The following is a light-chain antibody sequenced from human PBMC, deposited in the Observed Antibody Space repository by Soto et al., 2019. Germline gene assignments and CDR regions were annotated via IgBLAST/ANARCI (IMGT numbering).Light chain of an antibody. Sequence: QSVLTQPPSASGSPGQSVTICCTGTSSDVGAYNYVSWYQQLPGKAPKLIIYEVSKRPSGVPDRFSGSKPGNTASLTVSGLQAEDEADSYCTSYAGTYSFFYVFGTGTKVTVL. J-gene: IGLJ1*01. V-gene: IGLV2-8*01. CDR1: SSDVGAYNY. CDR3: TSYAGTYSFFYV. CDR2: EVS.